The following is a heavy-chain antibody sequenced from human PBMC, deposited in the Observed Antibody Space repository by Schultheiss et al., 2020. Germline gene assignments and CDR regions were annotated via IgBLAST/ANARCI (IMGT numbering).Heavy chain of an antibody. J-gene: IGHJ5*02. CDR1: GYSISSGYY. V-gene: IGHV4-38-2*02. D-gene: IGHD6-13*01. CDR3: ARDKSSWLGYEWFDP. CDR2: IYHSGST. Sequence: SETLSLTCDVSGYSISSGYYWGWIRQPPGKGLEWIGTIYHSGSTYYNPSLKSRVTMSVDTSKNQFSLNLSSVTAADTAVYYCARDKSSWLGYEWFDPWGQGTLVTVYS.